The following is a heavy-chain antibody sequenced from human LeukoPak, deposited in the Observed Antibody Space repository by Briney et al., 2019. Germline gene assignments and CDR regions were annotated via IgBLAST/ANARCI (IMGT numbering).Heavy chain of an antibody. CDR3: ARADILTGYHDAFDI. CDR1: GGSISSYY. J-gene: IGHJ3*02. Sequence: PSETLTLTCTVSGGSISSYYWSWIRQPAGKGLEWIGRIYTSGNTNYNPSLKSRVTMSVDTSKNHFSLKLSSVTAADTAVYYCARADILTGYHDAFDIWGQGTMVIVSS. CDR2: IYTSGNT. D-gene: IGHD3-9*01. V-gene: IGHV4-4*07.